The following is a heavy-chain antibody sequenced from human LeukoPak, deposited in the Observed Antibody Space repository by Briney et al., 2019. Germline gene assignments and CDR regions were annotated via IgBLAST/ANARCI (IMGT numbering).Heavy chain of an antibody. CDR3: GRGAYSGYEFDC. J-gene: IGHJ4*02. CDR2: IYPGDSDT. Sequence: GESLKISCKGSGYSFTSYWIGWVRQMPGKGLEWMGVIYPGDSDTRYSPSFQGQVTFSADKSISTAYLQWSSLEASDTAMYFCGRGAYSGYEFDCWGQGTLVTVSS. V-gene: IGHV5-51*01. CDR1: GYSFTSYW. D-gene: IGHD5-12*01.